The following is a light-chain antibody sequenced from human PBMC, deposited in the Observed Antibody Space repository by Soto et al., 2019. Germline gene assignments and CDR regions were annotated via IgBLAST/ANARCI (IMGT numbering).Light chain of an antibody. CDR1: NSDVGAYNS. CDR3: TSFTSSNTWV. V-gene: IGLV2-14*01. Sequence: QSVPTQPASVSGSPGQSITISCTGTNSDVGAYNSVSWYQQHPDKAPKLMIYEVNNRPSGVSNRFSGSKSGNTASLTISGLQAEDEADYYCTSFTSSNTWVFGGGTKPTVL. J-gene: IGLJ3*02. CDR2: EVN.